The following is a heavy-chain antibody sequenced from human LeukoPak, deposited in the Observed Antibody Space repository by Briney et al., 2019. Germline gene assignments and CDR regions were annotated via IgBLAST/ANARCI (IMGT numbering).Heavy chain of an antibody. Sequence: ASVKVSCTASGYTFSGYYIHWLRQAPGQGLEWMGWINPKSGVTNFAQYFQGRVTITRDTSSTTVYMELTRLRSDDTAVYYCARPLGSLKEYWWFDPWGQGTLVTVSS. CDR2: INPKSGVT. V-gene: IGHV1-2*02. D-gene: IGHD2/OR15-2a*01. CDR3: ARPLGSLKEYWWFDP. J-gene: IGHJ5*02. CDR1: GYTFSGYY.